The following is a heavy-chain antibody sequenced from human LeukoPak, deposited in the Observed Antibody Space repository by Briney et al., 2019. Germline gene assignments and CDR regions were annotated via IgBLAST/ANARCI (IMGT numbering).Heavy chain of an antibody. CDR3: ASPVKQWLTPFDY. J-gene: IGHJ4*02. CDR1: GFTFSSYS. D-gene: IGHD6-19*01. CDR2: ISSSSSYI. Sequence: PGGSLMISCAASGFTFSSYSMNWVRQAPGKGLEWVSSISSSSSYIYYADSVKGRFTISRDNAKNSLYLQMNSLRAEDTAVYYCASPVKQWLTPFDYWGQGRMVVVSS. V-gene: IGHV3-21*01.